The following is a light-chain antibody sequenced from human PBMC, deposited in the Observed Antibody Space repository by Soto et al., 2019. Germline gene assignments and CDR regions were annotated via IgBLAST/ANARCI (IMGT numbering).Light chain of an antibody. CDR1: QSVSNNY. V-gene: IGKV3-20*01. J-gene: IGKJ1*01. CDR2: GAS. Sequence: EIELTQSPGTLSLSPGERATLSCRASQSVSNNYLAWYQQKPGQAPRLLIYGASNRATGIPDSFSGSGSGTDFTLTINRLEPEDFAVYYCQQYFSSPRTFGQGTKVDIK. CDR3: QQYFSSPRT.